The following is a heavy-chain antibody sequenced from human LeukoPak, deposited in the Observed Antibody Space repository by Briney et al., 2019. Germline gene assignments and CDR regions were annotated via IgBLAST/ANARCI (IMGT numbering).Heavy chain of an antibody. J-gene: IGHJ5*02. Sequence: GGSLRLSCAASGFTFSSYAMHWVRQAPGKGLEWVAVISYDGSNKYYADSVKGRFTISRDNAKNSLYLQMDSLRAEDTAVYYCARNHYGGWFDPWGQGTLVTVSS. CDR3: ARNHYGGWFDP. CDR1: GFTFSSYA. V-gene: IGHV3-30*04. CDR2: ISYDGSNK. D-gene: IGHD4-17*01.